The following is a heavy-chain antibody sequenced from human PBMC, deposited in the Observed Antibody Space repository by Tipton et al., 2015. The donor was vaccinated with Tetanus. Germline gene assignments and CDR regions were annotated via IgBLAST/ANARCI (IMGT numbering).Heavy chain of an antibody. D-gene: IGHD7-27*01. CDR3: ARGRNWGTDY. CDR1: GDSINSGDYY. Sequence: LRLSCSVSGDSINSGDYYWSWIRQPPGKGLEWIGYIYYSGSTYYNPSLKSRVTISIDTSKNQFSLRLSSVTAADTAVYYCARGRNWGTDYWGQGILVTVSS. J-gene: IGHJ4*02. V-gene: IGHV4-30-4*01. CDR2: IYYSGST.